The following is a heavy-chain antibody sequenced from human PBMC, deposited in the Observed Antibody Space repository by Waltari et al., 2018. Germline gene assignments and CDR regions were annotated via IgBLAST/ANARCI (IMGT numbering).Heavy chain of an antibody. CDR2: IYHSGST. Sequence: QLQLQESGSGLVKPSQTLSLTCAVSGGSISSGGYSWSWIRQPPGKGLEWIGYIYHSGSTYYNPSLKSRVTISVDRSKNQFSLKLSSVTAADTAVYYCASYYYDSSGYYPDAFDIWGQGTMVTVSS. CDR1: GGSISSGGYS. CDR3: ASYYYDSSGYYPDAFDI. D-gene: IGHD3-22*01. V-gene: IGHV4-30-2*01. J-gene: IGHJ3*02.